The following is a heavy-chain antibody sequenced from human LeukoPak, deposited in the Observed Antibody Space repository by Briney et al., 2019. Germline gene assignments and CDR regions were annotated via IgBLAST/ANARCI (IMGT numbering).Heavy chain of an antibody. CDR1: GYTFTGYY. CDR3: ARVNGIAVAGTGFDY. CDR2: INPNSGGT. D-gene: IGHD6-19*01. V-gene: IGHV1-2*06. Sequence: ASVKVSCKASGYTFTGYYMHWVRQAPGQGLEWMGRINPNSGGTNYAQKFQGRVTMTGDTSTSTAYMELRSLRSDDTAVYYCARVNGIAVAGTGFDYWGQGTLVTVSS. J-gene: IGHJ4*02.